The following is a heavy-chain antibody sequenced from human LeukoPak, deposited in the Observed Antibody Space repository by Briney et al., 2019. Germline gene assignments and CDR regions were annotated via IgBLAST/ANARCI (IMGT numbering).Heavy chain of an antibody. CDR3: AKDLGDYVWGSYRYTAAGGAFDY. J-gene: IGHJ4*02. D-gene: IGHD3-16*02. Sequence: GGSLRLSCAASGFTFSSYAMSWVRQAPGKGLEWVSAISGSGGSTYYADSVKGRFTISRDNSKNTLYLQMNSLRAEDTAVYFCAKDLGDYVWGSYRYTAAGGAFDYWGQGTLVTVSS. V-gene: IGHV3-23*01. CDR1: GFTFSSYA. CDR2: ISGSGGST.